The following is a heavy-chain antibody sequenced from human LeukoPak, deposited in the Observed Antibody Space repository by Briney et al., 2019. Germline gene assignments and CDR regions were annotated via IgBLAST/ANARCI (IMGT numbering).Heavy chain of an antibody. V-gene: IGHV3-21*01. CDR3: ARGYQRPDY. D-gene: IGHD2-2*01. J-gene: IGHJ4*02. CDR2: IRSGSNNI. CDR1: GFTFRTYT. Sequence: PGGSLRPSCAASGFTFRTYTTNWVRQAPGKGREWVSSIRSGSNNINYADSGKGRLNISRDNAMNSVCLEMNSLRVEDTAVYYCARGYQRPDYWGQGTLITVSS.